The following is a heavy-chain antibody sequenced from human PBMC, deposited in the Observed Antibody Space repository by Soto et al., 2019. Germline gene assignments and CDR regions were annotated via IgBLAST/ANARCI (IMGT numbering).Heavy chain of an antibody. CDR1: GFTFSSYP. J-gene: IGHJ4*02. V-gene: IGHV3-23*01. Sequence: GGSVRLSCAASGFTFSSYPMSWVRQAPGKGLEWVSAISDSVGSTFRADSVKGRFTISRDNSKNTLYLQMNSLRAEDTAVYYCETGGIMTKFDYSGQGTLVTVSS. D-gene: IGHD3-16*01. CDR3: ETGGIMTKFDY. CDR2: ISDSVGST.